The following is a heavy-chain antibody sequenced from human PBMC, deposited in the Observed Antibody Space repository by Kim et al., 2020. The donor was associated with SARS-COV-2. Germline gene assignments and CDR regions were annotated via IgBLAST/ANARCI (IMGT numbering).Heavy chain of an antibody. D-gene: IGHD6-19*01. Sequence: YAQRFQGRVTMTEDTSTDTAYMELSSLRSEDTAFYYCATAAVAGTPDWIDPWGQGTLVTVSS. J-gene: IGHJ5*02. V-gene: IGHV1-24*01. CDR3: ATAAVAGTPDWIDP.